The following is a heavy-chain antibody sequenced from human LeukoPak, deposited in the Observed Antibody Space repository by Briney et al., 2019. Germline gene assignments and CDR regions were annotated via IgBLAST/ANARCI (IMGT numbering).Heavy chain of an antibody. CDR3: ARGSPGGGFDP. V-gene: IGHV3-48*02. J-gene: IGHJ5*02. D-gene: IGHD3-16*01. Sequence: PGRSLRLSCAASGFTFSSYSINWVRQAPGKGLEWVSYISTSSSTIYYADSVKGRFTISRDNAKNSLYLKVNSLRDEDTAVYYCARGSPGGGFDPWGQGTLVTVSS. CDR1: GFTFSSYS. CDR2: ISTSSSTI.